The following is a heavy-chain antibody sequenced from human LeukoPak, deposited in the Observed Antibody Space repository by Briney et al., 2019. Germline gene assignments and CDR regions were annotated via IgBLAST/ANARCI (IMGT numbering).Heavy chain of an antibody. CDR1: GFSISSHW. CDR2: IDQDGSEK. D-gene: IGHD1-26*01. J-gene: IGHJ4*02. Sequence: GSLRLSCAASGFSISSHWMSWVRQAPGKGLEWVANIDQDGSEKNYVDSVKGRFTISRDNAKNSLYLQLNSLRAEDTAVYYCARDQVGIFDYWGQGTLVTVSS. V-gene: IGHV3-7*01. CDR3: ARDQVGIFDY.